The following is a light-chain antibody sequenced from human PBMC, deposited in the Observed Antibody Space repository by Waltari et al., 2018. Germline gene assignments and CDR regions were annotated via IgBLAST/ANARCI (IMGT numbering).Light chain of an antibody. J-gene: IGKJ2*01. CDR1: QSISSW. CDR2: KAS. V-gene: IGKV1-5*03. CDR3: QQYNSYYT. Sequence: DIQMTQSRSTLSASVGDSVTIPCRASQSISSWLDWYQQKPEKAPKLLVYKASSLESGVPSRFSGSGSGTEFTLTSSSLQPDDFATYYCQQYNSYYTFGQGTKLEIK.